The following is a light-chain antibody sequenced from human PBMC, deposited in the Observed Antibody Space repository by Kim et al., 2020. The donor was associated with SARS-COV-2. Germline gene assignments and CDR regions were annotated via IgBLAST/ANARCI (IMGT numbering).Light chain of an antibody. CDR3: ATWDVSLTAWV. CDR1: SSNIGSRT. Sequence: QSVLTQPPSASGTPGQSVTISCSGGSSNIGSRTVKWFQHLPGTAPKLLIDNNDQRPSGVPDRFSGSKSGTSASLAISGLQSEDEADYYCATWDVSLTAWVFGGGTQLTVL. V-gene: IGLV1-44*01. J-gene: IGLJ3*02. CDR2: NND.